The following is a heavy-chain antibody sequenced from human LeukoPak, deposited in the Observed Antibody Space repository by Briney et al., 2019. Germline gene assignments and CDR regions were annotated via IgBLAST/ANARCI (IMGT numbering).Heavy chain of an antibody. V-gene: IGHV3-53*01. D-gene: IGHD6-19*01. Sequence: GGSLRLSCAASGFTVSSNYMSWVRQAPGKGLEWVSVIYSGGSTCYADSVKGRFTISRDNSKNTLYLQMNSLRAEDTAVYYCARVKVAGTYYYYYYMDVWGKGTTVTVSS. CDR1: GFTVSSNY. CDR3: ARVKVAGTYYYYYYMDV. CDR2: IYSGGST. J-gene: IGHJ6*03.